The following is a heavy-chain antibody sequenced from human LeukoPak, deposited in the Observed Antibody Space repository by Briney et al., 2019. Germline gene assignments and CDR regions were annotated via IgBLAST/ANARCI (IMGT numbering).Heavy chain of an antibody. J-gene: IGHJ6*02. Sequence: SETLSLTCTVSGGSISSYYWSWIRQPPGKGLEWIAYISYSRSTNYNPSLKSRVTISVDRSKNQFSLKLNSMTAADTAVYYCATRSSGWYYGMDVWGQGTTVTVSS. CDR2: ISYSRST. V-gene: IGHV4-59*08. D-gene: IGHD6-19*01. CDR1: GGSISSYY. CDR3: ATRSSGWYYGMDV.